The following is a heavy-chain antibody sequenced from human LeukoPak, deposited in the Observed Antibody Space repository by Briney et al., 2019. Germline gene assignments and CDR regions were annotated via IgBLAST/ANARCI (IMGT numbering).Heavy chain of an antibody. CDR1: GFTFSSYA. D-gene: IGHD7-27*01. V-gene: IGHV3-7*01. CDR2: IKQDGSEK. J-gene: IGHJ3*02. CDR3: ARDNWGSAAFDI. Sequence: GSLRLSCAASGFTFSSYAMHWVRQAPGKGLEWVANIKQDGSEKYYVDSVKGRFTISRDNAKNSLYLQMNSLRAEDTAVYYCARDNWGSAAFDIWGQGTMVTVSS.